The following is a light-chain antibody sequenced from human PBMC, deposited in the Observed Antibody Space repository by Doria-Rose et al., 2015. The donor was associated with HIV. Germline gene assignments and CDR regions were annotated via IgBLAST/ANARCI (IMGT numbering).Light chain of an antibody. CDR2: LGS. CDR3: VQALQTPYT. V-gene: IGKV2-28*01. J-gene: IGKJ2*01. CDR1: QSLLHTIGYNY. Sequence: TPGQPASISCRSSQSLLHTIGYNYLDWYLQKPGQSPQLLIYLGSNRASGVPDRFSGSGSGTDFTLKISRVEAEDVGVYYCVQALQTPYTFGQGTKLEIK.